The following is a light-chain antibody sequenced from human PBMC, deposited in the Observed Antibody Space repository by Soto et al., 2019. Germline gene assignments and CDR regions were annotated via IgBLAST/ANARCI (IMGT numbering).Light chain of an antibody. J-gene: IGLJ3*02. V-gene: IGLV2-23*02. CDR1: SSDVGSYNL. Sequence: QSALTQPASVSGSPGQSITISCTGTSSDVGSYNLVSWYQHHPGKAPKVMIYEVTKRPSGVSNRFSGSKSGNTASLTVSGLQAEDEADYYCCSYAGDTTWVFGGGTKLTVL. CDR3: CSYAGDTTWV. CDR2: EVT.